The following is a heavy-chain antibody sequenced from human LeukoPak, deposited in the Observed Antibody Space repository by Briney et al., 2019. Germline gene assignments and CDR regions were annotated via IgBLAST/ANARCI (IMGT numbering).Heavy chain of an antibody. CDR3: ARDMTIFGVVDY. D-gene: IGHD3-3*01. CDR2: IYYSGST. V-gene: IGHV4-28*03. Sequence: SETLSLTCAVSGYSISGGNWWGWIRQPPGKGLEWIGYIYYSGSTYYSPSLKSRVTMSVDTSKNQLSLKLTSVTAVDTAVYYCARDMTIFGVVDYWGQGTLVTVSS. CDR1: GYSISGGNW. J-gene: IGHJ4*02.